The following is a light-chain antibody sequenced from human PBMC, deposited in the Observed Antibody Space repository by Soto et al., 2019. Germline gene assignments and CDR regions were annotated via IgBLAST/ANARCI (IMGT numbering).Light chain of an antibody. CDR3: SSYTSSSTRV. Sequence: QSALTQPASVSGSPGQSITISCTGTSSDLGAYNYVSWYQQHPGKAPKLIIYEVSNRPSGVSNRFSGSKSDNTASLTISGLQTEDEADYYCSSYTSSSTRVLGTGTKLTVL. CDR2: EVS. J-gene: IGLJ1*01. V-gene: IGLV2-14*01. CDR1: SSDLGAYNY.